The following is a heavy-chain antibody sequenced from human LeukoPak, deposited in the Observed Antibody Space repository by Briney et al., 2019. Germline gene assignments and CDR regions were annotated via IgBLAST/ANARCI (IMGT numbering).Heavy chain of an antibody. Sequence: GGSLRLSCAASGFTFSSYSMNWVRQAPGKGLEWVSSISSSSSYIYYADSVKGRFTISRDNAKNSLYLQMNSLRAEDTAVYYCARVSRQWLVALYYFDYWGQGTLVTVSS. CDR1: GFTFSSYS. CDR2: ISSSSSYI. D-gene: IGHD6-19*01. V-gene: IGHV3-21*01. J-gene: IGHJ4*02. CDR3: ARVSRQWLVALYYFDY.